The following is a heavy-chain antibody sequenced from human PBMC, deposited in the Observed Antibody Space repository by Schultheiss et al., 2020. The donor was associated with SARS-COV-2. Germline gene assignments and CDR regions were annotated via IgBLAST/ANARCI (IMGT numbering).Heavy chain of an antibody. CDR2: ISAYNGNT. CDR1: GYTFTSYE. Sequence: ASVKVSCKASGYTFTSYEINWVRQAPGQGLEWMGWISAYNGNTNYAQKLQGRVTMTTDTSTSTAYMELRSLRSDDTAVYYCARVIEYSSSYMRFGAYYYYGMDVWGQGTTVTVSS. J-gene: IGHJ6*02. CDR3: ARVIEYSSSYMRFGAYYYYGMDV. D-gene: IGHD6-6*01. V-gene: IGHV1-18*01.